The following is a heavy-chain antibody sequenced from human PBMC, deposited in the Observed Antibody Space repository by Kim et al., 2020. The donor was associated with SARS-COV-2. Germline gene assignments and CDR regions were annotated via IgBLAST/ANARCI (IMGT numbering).Heavy chain of an antibody. V-gene: IGHV1-18*01. CDR1: GYTFTNYG. CDR2: ISAYNVNT. CDR3: ARAISASRTYYFDH. J-gene: IGHJ4*02. Sequence: ASVKVSCKASGYTFTNYGISWVRQAPGQGLEWMGWISAYNVNTNYAQKLQDRVTLTTDTSTTTAYMELWSLKSDDTAIYYCARAISASRTYYFDHWGQGTLVTVSS.